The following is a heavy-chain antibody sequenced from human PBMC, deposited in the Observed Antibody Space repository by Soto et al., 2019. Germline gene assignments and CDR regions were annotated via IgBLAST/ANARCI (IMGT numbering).Heavy chain of an antibody. CDR1: GGSISSGGYY. CDR3: ARNPRALGYYYGMDV. CDR2: IYYSGST. J-gene: IGHJ6*02. D-gene: IGHD3-16*01. Sequence: QVQLQESGPGLVKPSQTLSLTCTVSGGSISSGGYYWSWIRQHPGKGLEWIGYIYYSGSTYYNPSLKSRVTISVDTSKNQFSLKLSSVTAADTAVYYCARNPRALGYYYGMDVWGQGTTVTVSS. V-gene: IGHV4-31*03.